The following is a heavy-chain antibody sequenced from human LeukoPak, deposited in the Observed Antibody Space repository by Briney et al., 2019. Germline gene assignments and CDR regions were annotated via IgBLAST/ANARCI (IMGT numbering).Heavy chain of an antibody. CDR1: GYTLTELS. CDR3: ATESGSYSRAAAANHGAVGTYYYYGMDV. CDR2: FDPEDGET. J-gene: IGHJ6*02. D-gene: IGHD1-26*01. Sequence: GASVKVSCKVSGYTLTELSMHWVRQAPGKGLEWMGGFDPEDGETIYAQKLQGRVTMTEDTSTDTAYMELSSLRSEDTAVYYYATESGSYSRAAAANHGAVGTYYYYGMDVWGQGTTVTVSS. V-gene: IGHV1-24*01.